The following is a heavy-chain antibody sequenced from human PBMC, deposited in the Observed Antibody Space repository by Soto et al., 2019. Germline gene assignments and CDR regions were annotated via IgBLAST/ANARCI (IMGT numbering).Heavy chain of an antibody. D-gene: IGHD3-10*01. Sequence: SQTLSLTCAISGDSVSSYSAALNWIRQSPSGGLEWLGRTYYRSRFFSDYAESVNSRIIINPDTSKNQFSLQLKSVTPEDTAVYYCVRDRYSSSGWFDPWGQGTPVTAPQ. V-gene: IGHV6-1*01. CDR2: TYYRSRFFS. CDR3: VRDRYSSSGWFDP. J-gene: IGHJ5*02. CDR1: GDSVSSYSAA.